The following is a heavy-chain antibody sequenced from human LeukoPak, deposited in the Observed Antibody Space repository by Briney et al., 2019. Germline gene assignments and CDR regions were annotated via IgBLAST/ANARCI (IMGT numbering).Heavy chain of an antibody. CDR3: ARDTTFGVYTYGHVGVDY. J-gene: IGHJ4*02. CDR2: INSDGSST. D-gene: IGHD3-16*01. V-gene: IGHV3-74*01. Sequence: QTGGSLRLSCAASGFTFSSYWMHWVRQAPGKGLVWVSRINSDGSSTSYADSVKGRFTISRDNAKNTLYLQMNSLRAEDTAVYYCARDTTFGVYTYGHVGVDYWGQGTLVTVSS. CDR1: GFTFSSYW.